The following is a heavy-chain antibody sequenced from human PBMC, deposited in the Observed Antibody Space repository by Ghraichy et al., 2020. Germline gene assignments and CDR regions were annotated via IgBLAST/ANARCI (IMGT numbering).Heavy chain of an antibody. D-gene: IGHD5/OR15-5a*01. V-gene: IGHV4-38-2*02. Sequence: ESLNISCTVSGYSINSGYHWGWIRQPPGKGLEWIGSIFHSGQTYYNPSLKSRVTISVDTSKNYFSLKLTSVTAADTAVYYCLRAIVFPEIDYWGQGILVTVSS. CDR3: LRAIVFPEIDY. CDR2: IFHSGQT. J-gene: IGHJ4*02. CDR1: GYSINSGYH.